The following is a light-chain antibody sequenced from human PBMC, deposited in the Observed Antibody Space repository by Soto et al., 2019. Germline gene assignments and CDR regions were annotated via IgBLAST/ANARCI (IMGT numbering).Light chain of an antibody. V-gene: IGKV1-8*01. CDR1: QDISDY. J-gene: IGKJ2*03. CDR2: GAS. Sequence: IRMTQSPSSLSASTGGTVIITCRASQDISDYVAWYQHKPGRAPKLLIYGASTLQSGVPPRFSGSGSETEFMLTISRLQSEDFATYYCQQYYSSYSFGQGPRWIS. CDR3: QQYYSSYS.